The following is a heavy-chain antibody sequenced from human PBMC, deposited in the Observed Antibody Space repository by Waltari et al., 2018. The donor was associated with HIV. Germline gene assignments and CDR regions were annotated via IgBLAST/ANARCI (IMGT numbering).Heavy chain of an antibody. CDR3: ARETSGPTWRLFDS. V-gene: IGHV4-4*07. CDR1: GGSINNHY. D-gene: IGHD1-26*01. CDR2: INASGGT. J-gene: IGHJ4*02. Sequence: QVQLQESGPGLVKPSETLSLTCIVSGGSINNHYWNWIRQPGGKGLEWLGRINASGGTNYNPSLKSRVTMSVDTSKNQFSLKLTSVTAADTAVYFCARETSGPTWRLFDSWGQGTLVTVSS.